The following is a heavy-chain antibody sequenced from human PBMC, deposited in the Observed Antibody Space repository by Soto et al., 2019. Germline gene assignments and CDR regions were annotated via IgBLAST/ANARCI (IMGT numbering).Heavy chain of an antibody. CDR2: ISAYNGNT. J-gene: IGHJ4*02. Sequence: SVQVSCTASGYTLNSYGICGVRQANGQGLEWMGWISAYNGNTNYAQKLQGRVTMTTDTSTSTAYMELRSLRSDDTAVYYCARDGRMATIAFFDYWGQGTLVTVSS. V-gene: IGHV1-18*01. CDR1: GYTLNSYG. CDR3: ARDGRMATIAFFDY. D-gene: IGHD5-12*01.